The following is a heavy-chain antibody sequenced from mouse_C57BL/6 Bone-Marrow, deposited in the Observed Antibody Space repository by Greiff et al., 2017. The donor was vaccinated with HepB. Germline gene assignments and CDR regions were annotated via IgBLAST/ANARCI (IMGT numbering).Heavy chain of an antibody. CDR2: IDPETGGT. J-gene: IGHJ4*01. CDR3: KRLPLYPNYAMDY. Sequence: QVQLKESGAELVRPGASVTLSCKASGYTFTDYEMHWVKQTPVHGLEWIGAIDPETGGTAYNQKFKGKAILTADKSSSTAYMELRSLTSEDSAVYYCKRLPLYPNYAMDYWGQGTSVTVSS. V-gene: IGHV1-15*01. CDR1: GYTFTDYE. D-gene: IGHD2-12*01.